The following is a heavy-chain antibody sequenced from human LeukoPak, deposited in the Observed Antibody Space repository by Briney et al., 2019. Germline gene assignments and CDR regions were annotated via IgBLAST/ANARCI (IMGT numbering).Heavy chain of an antibody. Sequence: GRSLRLSCAASGFTFSSYAMHWVRQAPGKGLERVAVISYDGSNKYYADSVKGRFTISRDNSKNTLYLQMNSLRAEDTAVYYCARDWDLEIVVVPAALESDYWGQGTLVTVSS. CDR2: ISYDGSNK. CDR1: GFTFSSYA. D-gene: IGHD2-2*03. J-gene: IGHJ4*02. V-gene: IGHV3-30*04. CDR3: ARDWDLEIVVVPAALESDY.